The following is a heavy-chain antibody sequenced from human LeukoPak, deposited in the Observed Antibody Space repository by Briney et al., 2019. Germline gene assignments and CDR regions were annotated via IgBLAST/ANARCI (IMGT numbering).Heavy chain of an antibody. V-gene: IGHV3-21*01. D-gene: IGHD5-18*01. CDR2: ISSSSSYI. Sequence: GGSLRLSCAASGFTFSDYSMNWVRQAPGKGLEWVSSISSSSSYIFYADSVKGRFTISRDNAKNSLYLQMNSLRAEDTAVYYCAREAHRGYGNYYYYMDVWGKGTTVTISS. J-gene: IGHJ6*03. CDR3: AREAHRGYGNYYYYMDV. CDR1: GFTFSDYS.